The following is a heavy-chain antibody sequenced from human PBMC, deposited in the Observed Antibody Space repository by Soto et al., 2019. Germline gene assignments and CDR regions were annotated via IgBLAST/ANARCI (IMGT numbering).Heavy chain of an antibody. CDR2: ISSSSSYI. CDR1: GFTFSSYS. J-gene: IGHJ4*02. Sequence: GGSLRLSCAASGFTFSSYSMNWVRQAPGKGLEWVSSISSSSSYIYYADSVKGRFTISRDNAKNSLYLQMNSLRAEDTAVYYCARDSGYISPPLDYWGQGALVTVSS. V-gene: IGHV3-21*01. D-gene: IGHD3-10*01. CDR3: ARDSGYISPPLDY.